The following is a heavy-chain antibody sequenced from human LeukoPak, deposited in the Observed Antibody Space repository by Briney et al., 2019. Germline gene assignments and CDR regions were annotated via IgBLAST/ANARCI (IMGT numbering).Heavy chain of an antibody. V-gene: IGHV4-59*01. J-gene: IGHJ6*03. CDR1: GGSFSSYY. CDR3: ARAEIYYGSGRGYYMDV. D-gene: IGHD3-10*01. CDR2: IYYSGST. Sequence: SETLSLTCTVSGGSFSSYYWSWIRQPPGKGLEWIGYIYYSGSTNYNPSLKSRVTISVDTSKNQFSLKLSSVTAADTAVYYCARAEIYYGSGRGYYMDVWGKGTTVTVSS.